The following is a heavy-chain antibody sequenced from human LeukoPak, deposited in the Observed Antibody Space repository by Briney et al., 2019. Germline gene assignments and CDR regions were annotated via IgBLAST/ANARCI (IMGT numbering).Heavy chain of an antibody. D-gene: IGHD5-24*01. J-gene: IGHJ4*02. CDR1: GGSFSGYY. Sequence: SETLSLTCAVYGGSFSGYYWSWIRQPPGKGLEWIGEINHSGSTNYNPSLKSRVTTSVDPSKNQFSLKLTSVTAADTAVYYCAIRTDLRDGYTMGFDYWGQGTLVTVSS. CDR3: AIRTDLRDGYTMGFDY. V-gene: IGHV4-34*01. CDR2: INHSGST.